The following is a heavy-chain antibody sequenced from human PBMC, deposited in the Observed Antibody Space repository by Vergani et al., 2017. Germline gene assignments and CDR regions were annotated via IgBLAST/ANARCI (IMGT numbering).Heavy chain of an antibody. CDR2: IYYSGST. D-gene: IGHD6-6*01. V-gene: IGHV4-31*03. J-gene: IGHJ6*03. CDR1: GGSISSGGYY. CDR3: AGGSSSGGYYYCYMDV. Sequence: QVQLQESGPGLVKPSQTLSLTCTVSGGSISSGGYYWSWIRQHPGKGLEWIGYIYYSGSTYYNPSLKSRVTISVDTSKNQFSLKLSSVTAADTAVYYCAGGSSSGGYYYCYMDVWGKGTTVTVSS.